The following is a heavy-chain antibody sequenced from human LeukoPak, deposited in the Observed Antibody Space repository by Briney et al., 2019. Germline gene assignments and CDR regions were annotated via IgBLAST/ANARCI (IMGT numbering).Heavy chain of an antibody. J-gene: IGHJ4*02. Sequence: ASVTVSCKVSGNSPSELSTQWVRQAPGKGLECMGGFDPEEAKMVYAQNFQGRVTMTEDTSTQTAYMELSGLTSDDTAVYYCTTRSGDFWSGFVNWGEGTLVSVSS. CDR3: TTRSGDFWSGFVN. CDR1: GNSPSELS. CDR2: FDPEEAKM. V-gene: IGHV1-24*01. D-gene: IGHD3-3*01.